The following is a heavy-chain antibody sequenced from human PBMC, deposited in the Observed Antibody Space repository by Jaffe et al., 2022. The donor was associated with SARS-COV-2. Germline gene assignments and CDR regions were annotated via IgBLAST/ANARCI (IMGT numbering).Heavy chain of an antibody. CDR2: LWYDGGYK. CDR1: GFTFSSHG. V-gene: IGHV3-33*01. J-gene: IGHJ4*02. Sequence: QVQLVESGGGVVQPGRSLRLSCAVSGFTFSSHGIHWVRQAPGKGLEWVAVLWYDGGYKYNEDSVKGRFTISRDTSKNTLFLQMNSLRAEDTAVYYCARDLGSRGRSFAHWGQGTLVTVSS. CDR3: ARDLGSRGRSFAH. D-gene: IGHD6-25*01.